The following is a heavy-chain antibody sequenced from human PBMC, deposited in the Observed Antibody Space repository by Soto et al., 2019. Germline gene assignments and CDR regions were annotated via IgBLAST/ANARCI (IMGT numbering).Heavy chain of an antibody. CDR3: TRNYGGKDYYYYYGMDV. J-gene: IGHJ6*02. V-gene: IGHV3-73*01. D-gene: IGHD4-17*01. CDR1: GFTFSGSA. CDR2: IRSKANSYAT. Sequence: GGSLRLSCAASGFTFSGSAMHWVRQASGKGLEWVGRIRSKANSYATAYAASVKGRFTISRDDSKNTAYLQMNSLKTEDTAVYYCTRNYGGKDYYYYYGMDVWGQGTTVTVSS.